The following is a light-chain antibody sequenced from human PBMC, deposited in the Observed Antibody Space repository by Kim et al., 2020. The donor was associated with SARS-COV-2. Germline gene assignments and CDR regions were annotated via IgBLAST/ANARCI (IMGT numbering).Light chain of an antibody. CDR1: QGVSSY. CDR2: DAS. J-gene: IGKJ4*01. CDR3: QQRSNWPPL. Sequence: LSPGERATLSCRASQGVSSYLAWDQQKPGQAPRLLIYDASNRATGIPARFSGSGSGTDFTRTISSLEPEDFAVYYCQQRSNWPPLFGGGTKVDIK. V-gene: IGKV3-11*01.